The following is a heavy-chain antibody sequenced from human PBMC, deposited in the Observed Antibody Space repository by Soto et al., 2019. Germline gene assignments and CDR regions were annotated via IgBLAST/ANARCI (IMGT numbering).Heavy chain of an antibody. Sequence: ASVKVSCKAPGGTFSSYAISWVRQAPGQGLEWMGGIIPIFGTANYAQKFQGRVTITADESTSTAYMELSSLRSEDTAVYYCARGPAARRSYYYYGMDVWGQGTTVTVSS. D-gene: IGHD2-2*01. CDR3: ARGPAARRSYYYYGMDV. CDR2: IIPIFGTA. CDR1: GGTFSSYA. J-gene: IGHJ6*02. V-gene: IGHV1-69*13.